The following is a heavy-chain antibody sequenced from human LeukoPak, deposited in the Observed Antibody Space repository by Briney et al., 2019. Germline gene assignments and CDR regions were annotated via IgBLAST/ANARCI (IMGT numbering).Heavy chain of an antibody. V-gene: IGHV3-23*01. CDR1: GFTFSSYA. D-gene: IGHD5-18*01. J-gene: IGHJ4*02. Sequence: GGSLRLSCAASGFTFSSYAMSWVRQAPGKGLEWVSAISGSGGSTYYADSVKGRFTISRDNSKNTLYLQMNSLRAEDTAVYYCAKDQTRRGYSHGLKFDYWGQGTLVTVSS. CDR2: ISGSGGST. CDR3: AKDQTRRGYSHGLKFDY.